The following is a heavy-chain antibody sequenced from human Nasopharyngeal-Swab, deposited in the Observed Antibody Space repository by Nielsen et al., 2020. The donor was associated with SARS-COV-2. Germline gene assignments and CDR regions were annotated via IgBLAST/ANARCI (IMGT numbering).Heavy chain of an antibody. CDR2: ISSGSSYI. CDR3: ARYGTTFVTPYYFDY. Sequence: GRSLRPSCAASGFTFTIYSMKWVRPAPGEVLEWVASISSGSSYIYYADSVKGRFTLSRDNAKNSLYLQMNSLRAAETAVYYCARYGTTFVTPYYFDYWGQGTLVTVSS. D-gene: IGHD4-23*01. CDR1: GFTFTIYS. J-gene: IGHJ4*02. V-gene: IGHV3-21*01.